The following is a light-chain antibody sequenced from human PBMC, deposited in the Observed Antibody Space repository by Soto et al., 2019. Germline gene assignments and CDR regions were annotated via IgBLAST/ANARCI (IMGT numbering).Light chain of an antibody. CDR2: DIS. Sequence: EIVLTQSPATLSLSPGDRATLSCRASQSVSTYLAWYQQKPGQAPRLLIYDISNRATGIPARFSGSGSGTDFTLTISSLGPEDFAVYYCQQRSNWPATFGPGTTVDIK. V-gene: IGKV3-11*01. J-gene: IGKJ3*01. CDR3: QQRSNWPAT. CDR1: QSVSTY.